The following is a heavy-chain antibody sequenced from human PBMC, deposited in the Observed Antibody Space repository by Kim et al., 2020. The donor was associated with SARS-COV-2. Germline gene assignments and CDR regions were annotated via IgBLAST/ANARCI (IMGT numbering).Heavy chain of an antibody. CDR2: ISSSGSAV. CDR3: ASNGGDFFDY. D-gene: IGHD3-16*01. J-gene: IGHJ4*02. CDR1: GFTFSSYE. V-gene: IGHV3-48*03. Sequence: GGSLRLSCTASGFTFSSYEFNWVRQAPGKVLEWLSYISSSGSAVYYADSVKGRFSMSRDNVRKLVYLEMNNVGAEDTAVYYCASNGGDFFDYWGQGTLVTVSS.